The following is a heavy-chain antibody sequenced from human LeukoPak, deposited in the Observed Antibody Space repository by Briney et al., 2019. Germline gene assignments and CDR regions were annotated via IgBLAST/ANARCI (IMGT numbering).Heavy chain of an antibody. D-gene: IGHD1-1*01. CDR2: IYTSGST. CDR1: GGSISSGSYY. Sequence: SETLSLTCTVSGGSISSGSYYWRWIRQPAGKGLEWIGRIYTSGSTNYNPSLKSRVTISVDTSKNQFSLKLSSVTAADTAVYYCARGWASLDDAFDIWGQGTMVTVSS. V-gene: IGHV4-61*02. CDR3: ARGWASLDDAFDI. J-gene: IGHJ3*02.